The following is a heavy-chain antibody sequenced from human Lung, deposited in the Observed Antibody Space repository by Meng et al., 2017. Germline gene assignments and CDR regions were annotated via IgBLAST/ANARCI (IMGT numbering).Heavy chain of an antibody. V-gene: IGHV4-30-4*01. CDR2: IYNSGST. J-gene: IGHJ2*01. Sequence: VQPQESGPGLVKPSQTLSLPCTVSGGSISSSNYYWSWIRQPPGKGLEWSGHIYNSGSTYYNPSLKSRITISVDTSKNQFSLKLSSVTAADTAVYYCARGQKGYFDLWGRGTLVTVSS. CDR1: GGSISSSNYY. CDR3: ARGQKGYFDL.